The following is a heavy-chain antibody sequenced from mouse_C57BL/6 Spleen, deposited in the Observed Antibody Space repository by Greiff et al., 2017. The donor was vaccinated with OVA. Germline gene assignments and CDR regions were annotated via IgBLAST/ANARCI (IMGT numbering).Heavy chain of an antibody. D-gene: IGHD2-1*01. V-gene: IGHV1-80*01. Sequence: QVQLQQSGAELVKPGASVKISCKASGYAFSSYWMNWVKQRPGKGLEWIGQIYPGDGDTNYNGKFKGKATLTADKSSSTAYMQRSSLTSEDSAVYFCARGYGKRDYFDYWGQGTTLTVSS. CDR2: IYPGDGDT. CDR3: ARGYGKRDYFDY. CDR1: GYAFSSYW. J-gene: IGHJ2*01.